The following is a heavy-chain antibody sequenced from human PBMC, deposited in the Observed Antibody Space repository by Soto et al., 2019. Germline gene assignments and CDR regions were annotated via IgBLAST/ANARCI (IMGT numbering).Heavy chain of an antibody. CDR2: IYLGDSNT. J-gene: IGHJ4*02. V-gene: IGHV5-51*01. CDR3: ARQGYCSSTACYTVDY. Sequence: GESLKISCKGSGYSFTNYWIGWVRQMPGKGLEWMGIIYLGDSNTRYSPSFQGQVTISADKSISTAYLQWSSLKASDTAMYYCARQGYCSSTACYTVDYWGQGTLVTVSS. D-gene: IGHD2-2*02. CDR1: GYSFTNYW.